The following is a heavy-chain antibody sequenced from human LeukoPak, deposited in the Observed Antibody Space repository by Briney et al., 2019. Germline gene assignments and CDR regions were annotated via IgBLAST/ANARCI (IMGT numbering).Heavy chain of an antibody. CDR3: ARSFTNGYCSSPSCPDY. J-gene: IGHJ4*02. CDR1: GGTFSSYA. V-gene: IGHV1-69*05. Sequence: ASVKVSCKASGGTFSSYAISWVRQAPGQGLEWMGGIIPIFGTANYAQKFQGRVTMTRDTSISTAYMELSSLRSEDTAVYYCARSFTNGYCSSPSCPDYWGQGTLVTVSS. CDR2: IIPIFGTA. D-gene: IGHD2-2*03.